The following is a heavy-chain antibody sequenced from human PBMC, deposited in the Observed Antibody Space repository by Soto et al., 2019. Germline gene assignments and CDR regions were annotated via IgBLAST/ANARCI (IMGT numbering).Heavy chain of an antibody. J-gene: IGHJ4*02. V-gene: IGHV3-73*01. CDR3: TRHHDAGKSEDRYYDFWSGYDTAYYFDY. CDR2: IRSKANSYAT. D-gene: IGHD3-3*01. Sequence: EVQLVESGGGLVQPGGSLKLSCAASGFTFSGSAMHWVRQASGKGLEWVGRIRSKANSYATAYAASVKGRFTISRDDSKNTAYLQMNSLKTEDTAVYYCTRHHDAGKSEDRYYDFWSGYDTAYYFDYWGQGTLVTVSS. CDR1: GFTFSGSA.